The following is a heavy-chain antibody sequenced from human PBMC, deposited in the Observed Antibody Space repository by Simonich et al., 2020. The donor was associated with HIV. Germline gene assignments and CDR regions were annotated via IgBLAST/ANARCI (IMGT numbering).Heavy chain of an antibody. D-gene: IGHD3-10*01. V-gene: IGHV4-59*12. Sequence: QVQLQESGPGLVKPSETLFLTCNVSGGSISSYCWGWIRPPPGKGLEWIGYSYYSGDTNYKPSLKSRVTISIDTSKNQFSLKLSSVTAADTAVYYCARVPRRGMIDYWGRGTLVTVSS. CDR2: SYYSGDT. J-gene: IGHJ4*02. CDR1: GGSISSYC. CDR3: ARVPRRGMIDY.